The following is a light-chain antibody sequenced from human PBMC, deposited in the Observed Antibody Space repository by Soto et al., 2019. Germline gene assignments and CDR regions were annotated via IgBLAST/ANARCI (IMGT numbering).Light chain of an antibody. CDR3: TSPAGDKTLI. V-gene: IGLV2-14*03. CDR2: DVT. Sequence: QSALTQPASVSGSPGQSITISCSGTSSGIGGASHVSWYQKFPGKAPKLILYDVTSRPSGISDRFSGSKSDNTASLTISGLQVEDVADYYCTSPAGDKTLIFGGGTKLNVL. J-gene: IGLJ2*01. CDR1: SSGIGGASH.